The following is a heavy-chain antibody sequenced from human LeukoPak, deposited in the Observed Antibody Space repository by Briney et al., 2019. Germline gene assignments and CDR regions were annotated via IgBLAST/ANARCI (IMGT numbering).Heavy chain of an antibody. CDR2: ISGSGGST. CDR1: GFTFSSYA. Sequence: GGSLRLSCAASGFTFSSYAMHWVRQAPGKGLEWVSAISGSGGSTYYADSVKGRFTISRDNSKNTLYLQMNSLRAEDTAVYYCAKGGSGFYYFDYWGQGTLVTVSS. CDR3: AKGGSGFYYFDY. J-gene: IGHJ4*02. V-gene: IGHV3-23*01. D-gene: IGHD3-22*01.